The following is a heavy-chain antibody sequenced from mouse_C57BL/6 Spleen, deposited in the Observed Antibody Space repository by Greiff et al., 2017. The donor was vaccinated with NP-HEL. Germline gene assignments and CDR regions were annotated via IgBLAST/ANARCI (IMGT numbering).Heavy chain of an antibody. CDR2: IYPGSGST. Sequence: QVQLQQPGAELVKPGASVKMSCKASGYTFTSYWITWVKQRPGQGLEWIGDIYPGSGSTNYNEKFKSKATLTVDTSSSTAYMQLSSLTSEDSAVYYCARGNYDYDVRPMDYWGQGTSVTVSS. V-gene: IGHV1-55*01. CDR3: ARGNYDYDVRPMDY. D-gene: IGHD2-4*01. J-gene: IGHJ4*01. CDR1: GYTFTSYW.